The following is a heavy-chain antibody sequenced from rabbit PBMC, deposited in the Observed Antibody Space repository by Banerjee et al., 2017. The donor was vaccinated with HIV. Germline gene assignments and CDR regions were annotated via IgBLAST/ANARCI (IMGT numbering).Heavy chain of an antibody. D-gene: IGHD4-1*01. J-gene: IGHJ4*01. Sequence: QEQLVESGGGLVQPGGSLTLSCKASGFDFSSYYMSWVRQAPGKGPEWIATIDPVFGSTYYATWAKGRFTISKTSSTTVTLQMTSLTAADTATYFCARDLAGVAGWNFYLWGQGTLVTV. CDR2: IDPVFGST. CDR3: ARDLAGVAGWNFYL. V-gene: IGHV1S45*01. CDR1: GFDFSSYYM.